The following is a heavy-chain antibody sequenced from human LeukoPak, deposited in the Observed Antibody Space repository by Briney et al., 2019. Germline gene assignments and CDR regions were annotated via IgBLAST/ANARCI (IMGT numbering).Heavy chain of an antibody. CDR1: ASSINGYY. CDR3: AAGITGRTIDY. Sequence: PSDTLSLTCTVSASSINGYYWNWVRQPPGKGLEWIGYVYYSENIYYGPSLKSRVSISVDTSKKQFSLKMNSVTAADTAVYYCAAGITGRTIDYWGQGTLVTVSS. D-gene: IGHD1-20*01. V-gene: IGHV4-59*01. J-gene: IGHJ4*02. CDR2: VYYSENI.